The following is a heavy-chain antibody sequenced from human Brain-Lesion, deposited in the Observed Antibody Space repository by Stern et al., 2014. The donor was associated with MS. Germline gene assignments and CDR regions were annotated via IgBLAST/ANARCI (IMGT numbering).Heavy chain of an antibody. CDR1: GFSFSSYW. D-gene: IGHD2-8*02. J-gene: IGHJ6*02. CDR2: INQDGSEK. V-gene: IGHV3-7*01. CDR3: ARDCGVGNCAGARGYSYYYGLDV. Sequence: EVQLVESGGGLVQPGGSQRLSCAASGFSFSSYWMTWVRQAPGRGPEWVANINQDGSEKYYVDSGKGRFTISRDNAKNSLYLQMHSLRDEDTAVYYCARDCGVGNCAGARGYSYYYGLDVWGQGTTVTVSS.